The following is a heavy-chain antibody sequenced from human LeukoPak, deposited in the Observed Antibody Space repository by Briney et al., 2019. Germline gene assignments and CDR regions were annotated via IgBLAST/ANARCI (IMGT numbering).Heavy chain of an antibody. Sequence: GASVKVSCKASGYTFTSYGISWVRQAPGQGLEWMGWISAYNGNTNYAQKLQGRVTMTTDTSTSTAYMELRSLRSDDTAVYYCARFGADKKYCGGDCYTDYWGQGTLVTVSS. CDR2: ISAYNGNT. D-gene: IGHD2-21*02. CDR3: ARFGADKKYCGGDCYTDY. J-gene: IGHJ4*02. V-gene: IGHV1-18*01. CDR1: GYTFTSYG.